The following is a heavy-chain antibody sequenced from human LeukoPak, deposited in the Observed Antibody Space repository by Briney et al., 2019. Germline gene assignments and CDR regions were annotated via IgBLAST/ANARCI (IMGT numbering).Heavy chain of an antibody. CDR1: GYTFTSYG. D-gene: IGHD1-26*01. CDR2: VNAYNGNT. V-gene: IGHV1-18*01. CDR3: ARGPSGSYLGLNDAFDI. J-gene: IGHJ3*02. Sequence: GASVKVSCKASGYTFTSYGISWVRQAPGQGLEWMGWVNAYNGNTNYAQKLQGRVSLTTDTSTNTAYMELRSLRSEDTAVYYCARGPSGSYLGLNDAFDIWGQGTRVTVSS.